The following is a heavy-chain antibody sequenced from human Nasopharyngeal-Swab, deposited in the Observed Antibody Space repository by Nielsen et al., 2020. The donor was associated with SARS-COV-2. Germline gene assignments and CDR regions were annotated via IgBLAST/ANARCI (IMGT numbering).Heavy chain of an antibody. V-gene: IGHV3-73*01. D-gene: IGHD2-15*01. CDR2: VRSKGNNSAT. Sequence: GESLKISCAASGFTFSDSAIHWVRQASGKGLEWVGRVRSKGNNSATAYSASVKGRFIIFRDHQTNTAYLQMNSLKTADTAMYYCTRCGGGCYSGRDYWGQGTLVTVSS. J-gene: IGHJ4*02. CDR1: GFTFSDSA. CDR3: TRCGGGCYSGRDY.